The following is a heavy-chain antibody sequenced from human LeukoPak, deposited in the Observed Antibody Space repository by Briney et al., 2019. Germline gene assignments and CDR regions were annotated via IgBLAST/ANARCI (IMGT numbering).Heavy chain of an antibody. CDR3: ARERITMVRGVIRVLDY. D-gene: IGHD3-10*01. CDR2: INPNSGGT. V-gene: IGHV1-2*02. J-gene: IGHJ4*02. CDR1: GYTFTGYY. Sequence: ASVKVSCKASGYTFTGYYMHWVRQAPGQGLEWMGWINPNSGGTNYAQKFQGRVTMTRDTSISTAYMELSRLRSDDTAVYYCARERITMVRGVIRVLDYWGQGTLVTVS.